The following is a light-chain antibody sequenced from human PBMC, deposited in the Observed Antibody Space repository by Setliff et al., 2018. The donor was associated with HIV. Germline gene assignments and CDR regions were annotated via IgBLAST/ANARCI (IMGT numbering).Light chain of an antibody. V-gene: IGLV2-14*01. CDR1: SSDVGGYNY. CDR2: EVS. CDR3: RSFTRSNTLNWA. J-gene: IGLJ3*02. Sequence: QSALAQPASVSGSPGQSITISCTGTSSDVGGYNYVSWYQQHPGKAPKLMIYEVSNRPSGVSNRFSGSKSGNTAYLTISGLQAEDEADYYCRSFTRSNTLNWALGGGTKVTVL.